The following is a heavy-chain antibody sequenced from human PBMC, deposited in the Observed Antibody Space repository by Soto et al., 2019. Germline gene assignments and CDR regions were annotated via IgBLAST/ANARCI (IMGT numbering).Heavy chain of an antibody. CDR3: ARDLFPIAVEIPRSHDY. CDR1: GFTFDDYG. CDR2: INWNGGST. D-gene: IGHD3-10*02. Sequence: EVQLVESGGGVVRPGGSLRLSCAASGFTFDDYGMSWVRQAPGKGLEWVSGINWNGGSTGYADSVKGRFTISRDNAKTSLYMQMNSLRAEDTALYYCARDLFPIAVEIPRSHDYWGQGTLVTVSS. J-gene: IGHJ4*02. V-gene: IGHV3-20*04.